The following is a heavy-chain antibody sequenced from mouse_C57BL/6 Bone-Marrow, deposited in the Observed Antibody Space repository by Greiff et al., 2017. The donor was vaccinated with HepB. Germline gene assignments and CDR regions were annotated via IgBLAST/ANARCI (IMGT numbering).Heavy chain of an antibody. V-gene: IGHV5-6*01. Sequence: EVQGVESGGDLVKPGGSLKLSCAASGFTFSSYGMSWVRQTPDKRLEWVATISSGGSYTYYPDSVKGRITISRDNAKNTLYLQMSSLKSEDTAMYYCARHDDDCDWFAYWGQGTLVTVSA. D-gene: IGHD2-4*01. J-gene: IGHJ3*01. CDR3: ARHDDDCDWFAY. CDR1: GFTFSSYG. CDR2: ISSGGSYT.